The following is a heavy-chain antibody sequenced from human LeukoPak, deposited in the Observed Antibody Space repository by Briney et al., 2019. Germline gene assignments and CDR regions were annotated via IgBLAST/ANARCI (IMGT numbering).Heavy chain of an antibody. CDR1: GFIFSSYG. CDR3: ARSGVVTTLYGMDV. CDR2: IRSRGIYK. Sequence: PGGSLRLSCAASGFIFSSYGMNWVRQAPGKGLDCVSSIRSRGIYKYYADSVKGRFTITRDNAKNSLYLQMNSLRAEDTAVFYCARSGVVTTLYGMDVWGQGTTVTVSS. J-gene: IGHJ6*02. D-gene: IGHD3-3*01. V-gene: IGHV3-21*01.